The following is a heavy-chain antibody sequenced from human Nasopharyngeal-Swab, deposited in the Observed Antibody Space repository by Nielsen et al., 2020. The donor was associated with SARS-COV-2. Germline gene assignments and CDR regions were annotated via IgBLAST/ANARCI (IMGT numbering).Heavy chain of an antibody. D-gene: IGHD3-10*01. J-gene: IGHJ5*02. CDR3: ARGAWFGEFNWFDP. V-gene: IGHV2-70*01. CDR2: IDWDDGK. Sequence: WIRQPPGKALEWLALIDWDDGKNYSTSLKTRLNISKDTSKNQVVLTKTNMEPVDTATYYCARGAWFGEFNWFDPWGQGTLVTVSS.